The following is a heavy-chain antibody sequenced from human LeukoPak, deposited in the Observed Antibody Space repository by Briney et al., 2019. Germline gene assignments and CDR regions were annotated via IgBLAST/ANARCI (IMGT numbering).Heavy chain of an antibody. CDR1: GGSFSGYY. Sequence: SETLSLTCAVYGGSFSGYYWSWLRQPPGKGLEWIGEINHSGSTNYNPSLKSRVTISVDTSKNQFSLELSSVTAADTAVYYCARGGVFSHDAFDIWGQGTMATVSS. D-gene: IGHD3-10*01. CDR2: INHSGST. V-gene: IGHV4-34*01. CDR3: ARGGVFSHDAFDI. J-gene: IGHJ3*02.